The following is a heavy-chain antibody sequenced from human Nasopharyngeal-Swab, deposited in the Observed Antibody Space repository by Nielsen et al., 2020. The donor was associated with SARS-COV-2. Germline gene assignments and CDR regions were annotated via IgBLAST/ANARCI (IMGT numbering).Heavy chain of an antibody. V-gene: IGHV3-20*04. CDR3: TTVAGSYGRFDY. D-gene: IGHD1-26*01. Sequence: GESLKISCAASGFTFDDYGMSWVRQAPGKGLEWVSGINWNGGSTGYADSVKGRFTISRDNAKNSLYLQMNSLRAEDTAVYYCTTVAGSYGRFDYWGQGTLVTVSS. J-gene: IGHJ4*02. CDR1: GFTFDDYG. CDR2: INWNGGST.